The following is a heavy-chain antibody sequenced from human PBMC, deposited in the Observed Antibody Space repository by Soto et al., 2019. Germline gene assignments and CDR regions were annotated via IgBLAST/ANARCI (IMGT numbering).Heavy chain of an antibody. V-gene: IGHV4-31*03. CDR2: IYYSGST. J-gene: IGHJ6*02. CDR3: ARGGFTVTLRDLYYYYGMDV. CDR1: GGSISSGGYY. Sequence: QVQLQESGPGLVKPSQTLSLTCTVSGGSISSGGYYWSWIRQHPGNGLEWIGYIYYSGSTYYNPSLKSRVTISVDTSKNQFSLKLSSVTAADTAVYYCARGGFTVTLRDLYYYYGMDVWGQGTTVTVSS. D-gene: IGHD4-4*01.